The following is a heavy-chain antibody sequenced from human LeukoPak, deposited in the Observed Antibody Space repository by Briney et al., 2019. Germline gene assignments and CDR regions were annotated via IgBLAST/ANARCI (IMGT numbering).Heavy chain of an antibody. CDR2: INHSGST. V-gene: IGHV4-34*01. CDR1: GGSFSGYY. CDR3: ARDSGYGSGSYYTRTVSGFDP. Sequence: MPSETLSLTCAVYGGSFSGYYWSWIRQPPGKGLEWIGEINHSGSTNYNPSLKSRVTISVDTSKNQFSLKLSSVTAADTAVYYCARDSGYGSGSYYTRTVSGFDPWGQGTLVTVSS. D-gene: IGHD3-10*01. J-gene: IGHJ5*02.